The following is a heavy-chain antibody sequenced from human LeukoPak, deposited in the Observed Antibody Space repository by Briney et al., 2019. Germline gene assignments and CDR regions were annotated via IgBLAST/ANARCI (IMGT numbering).Heavy chain of an antibody. V-gene: IGHV3-30*18. CDR3: AKGGAYNWKYGSTLFDI. CDR1: GFTLSSYG. Sequence: GRSLRLACAASGFTLSSYGMHWVRQAPGKGLEWVAVISNDGSDKHYADSVKGRFTISRDNSKNTMYLQMNSLRAEDTAVYYCAKGGAYNWKYGSTLFDIWGQGTMVTVSS. D-gene: IGHD1-7*01. J-gene: IGHJ3*02. CDR2: ISNDGSDK.